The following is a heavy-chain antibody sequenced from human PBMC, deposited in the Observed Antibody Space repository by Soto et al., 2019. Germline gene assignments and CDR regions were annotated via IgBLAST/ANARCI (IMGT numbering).Heavy chain of an antibody. CDR1: GFSSSTYS. CDR2: LSGGGSNT. D-gene: IGHD4-17*01. CDR3: ARWDGYGDV. V-gene: IGHV3-23*01. J-gene: IGHJ4*02. Sequence: EVQLLESGGGLVQPGGSLRLSCAASGFSSSTYSMAWVRQTPGKGLAWVSGLSGGGSNTFYADSVQGRFTISVDNSKNTVYLQMNSLRVEDTAVYYCARWDGYGDVWGQGTLVTVSS.